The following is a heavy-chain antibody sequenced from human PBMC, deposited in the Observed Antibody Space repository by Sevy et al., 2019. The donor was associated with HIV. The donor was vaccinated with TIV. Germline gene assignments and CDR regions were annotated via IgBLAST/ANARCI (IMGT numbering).Heavy chain of an antibody. CDR2: ISWNSGNI. V-gene: IGHV3-9*01. CDR1: GFTFDDYA. Sequence: GGSLRLSCAASGFTFDDYAMHWVRQAPGKGLEWVSGISWNSGNIGYADSVKGRFTISRDNAKNSLYLQMNSLRAEDTALYYCAKDSGTFWGPLDYWGQGTLVTVS. D-gene: IGHD3-16*01. J-gene: IGHJ4*02. CDR3: AKDSGTFWGPLDY.